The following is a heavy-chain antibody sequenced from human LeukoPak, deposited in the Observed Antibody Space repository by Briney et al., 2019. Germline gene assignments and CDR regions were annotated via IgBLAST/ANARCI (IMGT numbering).Heavy chain of an antibody. CDR3: AQDIVGQIDAFDI. Sequence: GGSLRLSCAASGFTFDSYAMSWVRQAPGKGLEWVSAISGSGGSKYYADSVKGRFTISRDNSKNSLYLQMNSLRAEDTALYYCAQDIVGQIDAFDIWGQGTMVTVSS. J-gene: IGHJ3*02. CDR1: GFTFDSYA. D-gene: IGHD2-15*01. CDR2: ISGSGGSK. V-gene: IGHV3-23*01.